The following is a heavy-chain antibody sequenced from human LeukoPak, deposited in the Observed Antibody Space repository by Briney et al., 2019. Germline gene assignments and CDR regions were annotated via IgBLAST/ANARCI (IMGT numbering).Heavy chain of an antibody. CDR2: INHSGST. Sequence: SETLSLTCAVYGGSFSGYYWSWIRQPPGKGLEWIGEINHSGSTNYNPSLKSRVTISVDTSKNQFSLKLSSVTAADTAVYYCARGASMVRGVRDFDYWGQGTLVTVSS. D-gene: IGHD3-10*01. J-gene: IGHJ4*02. V-gene: IGHV4-34*01. CDR1: GGSFSGYY. CDR3: ARGASMVRGVRDFDY.